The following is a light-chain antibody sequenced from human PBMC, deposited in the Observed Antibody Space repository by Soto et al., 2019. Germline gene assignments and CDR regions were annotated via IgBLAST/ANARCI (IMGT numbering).Light chain of an antibody. J-gene: IGKJ1*01. Sequence: EIVLTQSPGTLSLSPGERATLSCRASQSVTSNYLAWYQQKPGQAPRLLIYGASSRATGIPDRFSGSGSGTDFTLTISRLEPEDCAVYYCQQYGGAPRTFGQGTKG. CDR1: QSVTSNY. CDR2: GAS. V-gene: IGKV3-20*01. CDR3: QQYGGAPRT.